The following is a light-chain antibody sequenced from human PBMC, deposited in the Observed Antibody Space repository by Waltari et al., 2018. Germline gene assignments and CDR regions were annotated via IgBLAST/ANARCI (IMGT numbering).Light chain of an antibody. CDR3: RQYHSAPFS. CDR1: PAINNY. J-gene: IGKJ3*01. Sequence: DIQMTQSPSSLSASVGDRVTITCRASPAINNYLNWYQQKPGKAPKRLIYDASSLQSGGPSRFSGRGSGRVFALTIRRLQPEDCATYHCRQYHSAPFSFGPGTKLDIK. CDR2: DAS. V-gene: IGKV1-17*01.